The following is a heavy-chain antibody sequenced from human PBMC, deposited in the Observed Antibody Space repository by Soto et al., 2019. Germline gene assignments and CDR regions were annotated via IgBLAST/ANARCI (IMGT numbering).Heavy chain of an antibody. Sequence: ASLKFSCKASGGTFSSYAISWVRQAPGQGLEWMGGINAGNGNTKYSQKFQGRVTITRDTSASTAYMELSSLRSEDTAVYYCARYYDFWSGLYGMHVWGQGTTVTVSS. D-gene: IGHD3-3*01. CDR3: ARYYDFWSGLYGMHV. J-gene: IGHJ6*02. CDR1: GGTFSSYA. CDR2: INAGNGNT. V-gene: IGHV1-3*01.